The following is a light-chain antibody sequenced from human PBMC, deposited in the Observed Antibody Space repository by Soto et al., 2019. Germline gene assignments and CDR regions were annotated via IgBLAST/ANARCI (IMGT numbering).Light chain of an antibody. CDR2: GAS. J-gene: IGKJ1*01. Sequence: ENVLTQSPGTLSLSPVERATLSCRASQSVSSSALAWYQQKPGQAPRLLIYGASTRATGIPARFSGSGSGTEFTLTISSLQSEDFAVYYCQQYNNWPRTFGQGTKVDIK. CDR3: QQYNNWPRT. V-gene: IGKV3-15*01. CDR1: QSVSSS.